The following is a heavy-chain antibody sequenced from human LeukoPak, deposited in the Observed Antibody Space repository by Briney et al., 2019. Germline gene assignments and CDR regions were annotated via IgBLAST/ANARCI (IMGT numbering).Heavy chain of an antibody. CDR3: AKDYYDSSGYKY. D-gene: IGHD3-22*01. Sequence: HPGGSLRLSCAASGFTFSSYAMSWVRQAPGKGLEWVSAISGSGGSTYYADSVKGRFTISRDNSKNTLYLQMNSLRAEDTAVYYCAKDYYDSSGYKYWGQGTLVTVSS. J-gene: IGHJ4*02. CDR1: GFTFSSYA. CDR2: ISGSGGST. V-gene: IGHV3-23*01.